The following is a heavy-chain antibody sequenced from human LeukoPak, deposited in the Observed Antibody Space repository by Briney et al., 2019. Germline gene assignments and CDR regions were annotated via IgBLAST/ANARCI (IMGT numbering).Heavy chain of an antibody. Sequence: GASVKVSRKASGYTFTNYGISWVRQAPGQGLEWMGWISAYNGNTNYAQNLQGRVTMTTDTPTTTAYMELRSLRSDDTAVYYCAREGDILTGYEHSSFDYWGQGTLVTVSS. V-gene: IGHV1-18*01. CDR2: ISAYNGNT. CDR3: AREGDILTGYEHSSFDY. CDR1: GYTFTNYG. D-gene: IGHD3-9*01. J-gene: IGHJ4*02.